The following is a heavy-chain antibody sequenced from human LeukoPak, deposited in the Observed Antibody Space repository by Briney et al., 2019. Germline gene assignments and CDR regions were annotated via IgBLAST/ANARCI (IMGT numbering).Heavy chain of an antibody. D-gene: IGHD6-13*01. CDR1: GGSISSSSYY. CDR3: ARDTDIAAAGTGSAFDI. CDR2: IYYSGST. Sequence: SETLSLTCTVSGGSISSSSYYWGWIRQPPGKGLEWIGSIYYSGSTYYNPSLKSRVTISVDTSKNQFSLKLSSVTAADTAVYYCARDTDIAAAGTGSAFDIWGQGTMVTVSS. J-gene: IGHJ3*02. V-gene: IGHV4-39*07.